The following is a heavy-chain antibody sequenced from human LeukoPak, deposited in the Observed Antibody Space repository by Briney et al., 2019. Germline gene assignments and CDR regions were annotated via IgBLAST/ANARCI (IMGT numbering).Heavy chain of an antibody. J-gene: IGHJ4*02. CDR2: IYSGGST. Sequence: GGSLRLSCAASGFTFSSYAMSWVRRAPGKGLEWVSVIYSGGSTYYADSVKGRFTISRDNSKNTLYLQMNSLRAEDTAVYYCARVGRGMATINWGQGTLVTVSS. D-gene: IGHD5-24*01. V-gene: IGHV3-53*01. CDR3: ARVGRGMATIN. CDR1: GFTFSSYA.